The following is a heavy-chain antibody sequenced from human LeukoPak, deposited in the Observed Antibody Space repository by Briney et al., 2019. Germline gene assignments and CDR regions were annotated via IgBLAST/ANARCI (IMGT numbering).Heavy chain of an antibody. D-gene: IGHD6-13*01. CDR3: ARQAGGIAAAGKTFDY. CDR1: GYSFTSYW. V-gene: IGHV5-51*01. Sequence: GESLKISCKGSGYSFTSYWIGWVRQMPGKGLEWMGIIYPGDSDTRYSPSFQGQVTISADKSISTAYLQWSSLKASDTAMYYCARQAGGIAAAGKTFDYWGQGTLVTVSS. J-gene: IGHJ4*02. CDR2: IYPGDSDT.